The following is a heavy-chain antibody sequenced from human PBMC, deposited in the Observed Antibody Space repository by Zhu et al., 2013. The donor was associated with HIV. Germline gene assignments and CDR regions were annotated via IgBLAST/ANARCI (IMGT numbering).Heavy chain of an antibody. CDR2: INPSGGST. V-gene: IGHV1-46*01. CDR1: GYTFTSYY. J-gene: IGHJ3*02. D-gene: IGHD2-15*01. CDR3: ARDRGGTHDAFDI. Sequence: QVQLVQSGAEVKKPGVSVKVSCKASGYTFTSYYMHWVRQAPGQGLEWMGIINPSGGSTSYAQKFQGRVTMTRDTSTSTVYMELSSLRSEDTAVYYCARDRGGTHDAFDIWGQGTMVTVSS.